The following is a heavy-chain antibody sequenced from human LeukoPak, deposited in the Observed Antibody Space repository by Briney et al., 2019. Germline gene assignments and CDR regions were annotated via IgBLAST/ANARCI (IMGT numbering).Heavy chain of an antibody. J-gene: IGHJ4*02. Sequence: KPSETLSLTCIVPGVSISTYYWNWLRQPPGKGLEWIGYISYSGITNYNPSLKSRVTISVDTSKNQLSLKLSSVTAADTAVYYCARRGYCSGGTCCVLEYWGQGTPVTVSS. CDR3: ARRGYCSGGTCCVLEY. V-gene: IGHV4-59*08. D-gene: IGHD2-15*01. CDR1: GVSISTYY. CDR2: ISYSGIT.